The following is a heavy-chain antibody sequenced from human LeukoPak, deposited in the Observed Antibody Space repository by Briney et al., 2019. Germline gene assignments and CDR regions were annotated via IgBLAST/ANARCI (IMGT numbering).Heavy chain of an antibody. CDR1: GGSISSYY. J-gene: IGHJ4*02. Sequence: SETLSLTCTVSGGSISSYYWSWIRQPAGKGLVWIARIYNTVSTSYNPSLKSRVTMSVDTSKNQFSLKLNSVTAADTAVYYCARGRYFGYWGQGILVTVSS. V-gene: IGHV4-4*07. CDR3: ARGRYFGY. CDR2: IYNTVST.